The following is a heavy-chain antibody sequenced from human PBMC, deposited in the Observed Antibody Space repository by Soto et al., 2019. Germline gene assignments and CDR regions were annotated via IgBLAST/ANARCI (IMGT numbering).Heavy chain of an antibody. J-gene: IGHJ6*02. V-gene: IGHV4-34*01. CDR2: INHSGST. CDR3: ARGRFGGYRRGMDV. Sequence: PSETLSLTCAVYGGSLSGYYWSWIRQHPGKGLAWNGEINHSGSTNYNPSLKSRVTISVDTSKNQFSLKLCSVTAADTAVYYCARGRFGGYRRGMDVWGQGTTVTVSS. D-gene: IGHD3-10*01. CDR1: GGSLSGYY.